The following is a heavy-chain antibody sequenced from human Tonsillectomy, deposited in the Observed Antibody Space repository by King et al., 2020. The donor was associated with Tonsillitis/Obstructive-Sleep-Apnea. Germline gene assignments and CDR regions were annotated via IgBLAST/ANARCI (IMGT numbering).Heavy chain of an antibody. Sequence: VQLQQWGAGLLKPSETLSLTCAVYGESFSGYYWSWIRQPPGKGLEWIGEINHSGSTNYNPSLKSLSPILVDTSKHQFSRKLSSVTAADTAVYCCARGRGYGDYDRVVVPRGCYYYYYMDVWGKGTTVTVSS. CDR3: ARGRGYGDYDRVVVPRGCYYYYYMDV. CDR2: INHSGST. J-gene: IGHJ6*03. CDR1: GESFSGYY. D-gene: IGHD4-17*01. V-gene: IGHV4-34*01.